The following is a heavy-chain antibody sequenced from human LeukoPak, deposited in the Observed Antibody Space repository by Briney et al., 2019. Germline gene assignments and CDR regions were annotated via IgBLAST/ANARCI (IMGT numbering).Heavy chain of an antibody. CDR3: AKEGRDGFNYDY. CDR1: RFTFSSYG. Sequence: PGGSLRLSCAASRFTFSSYGMHWVRQAPGKGLEWVAVISYDGSNKYYADFVKGRFTVSRDNSKNTLYLQMNSLRAEDTAVYYCAKEGRDGFNYDYWGQGTLVTVSS. J-gene: IGHJ4*02. CDR2: ISYDGSNK. D-gene: IGHD5-24*01. V-gene: IGHV3-30*18.